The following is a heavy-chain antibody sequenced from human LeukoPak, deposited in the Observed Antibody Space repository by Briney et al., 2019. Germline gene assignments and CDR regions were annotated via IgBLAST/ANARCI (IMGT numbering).Heavy chain of an antibody. V-gene: IGHV1-3*01. CDR2: INAGNGNT. D-gene: IGHD5/OR15-5a*01. J-gene: IGHJ5*02. Sequence: ASVKVSCKASGYTFTSHAMHWVRQAPGQRLEWMGWINAGNGNTKYSQKFQGRVTITRDTSASTAYMELSSLRSEDTAVYYCARGLPFHNWFDPWGQGTLVTVSS. CDR1: GYTFTSHA. CDR3: ARGLPFHNWFDP.